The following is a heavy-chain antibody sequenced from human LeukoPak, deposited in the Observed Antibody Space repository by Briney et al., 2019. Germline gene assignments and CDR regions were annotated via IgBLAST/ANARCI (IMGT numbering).Heavy chain of an antibody. Sequence: GGSLRLSCAASGFTFSRYSMNWVRRAPGKGLEWVSSISSSSSYIYYADSVKGRFTISRDNAKNSLYLQMNSLRAEDTAVYYCARIRVDAFDIWGQGTMVTVSS. D-gene: IGHD6-13*01. CDR2: ISSSSSYI. CDR3: ARIRVDAFDI. J-gene: IGHJ3*02. CDR1: GFTFSRYS. V-gene: IGHV3-21*01.